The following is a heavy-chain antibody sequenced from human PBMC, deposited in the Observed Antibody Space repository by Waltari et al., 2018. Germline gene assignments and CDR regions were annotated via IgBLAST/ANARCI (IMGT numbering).Heavy chain of an antibody. V-gene: IGHV1-2*06. CDR3: ARSGGGTTTFGVAE. J-gene: IGHJ4*02. D-gene: IGHD3-3*01. Sequence: QVQLVQSGAEVKKSGDSVKVSCKASGYTFTAFLIHWVRPAPGQGLEWMGRINPKRGDTSYAQRFQGRVTMTGDTSITTAYMELTGLRSDDTAIYYCARSGGGTTTFGVAEWGQGSLVTVSS. CDR1: GYTFTAFL. CDR2: INPKRGDT.